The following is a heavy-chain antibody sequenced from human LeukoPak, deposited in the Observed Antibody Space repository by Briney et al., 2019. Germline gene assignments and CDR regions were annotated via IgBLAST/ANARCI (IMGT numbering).Heavy chain of an antibody. V-gene: IGHV1-18*04. D-gene: IGHD6-13*01. CDR1: GYSFTGYY. CDR3: ARVEQQLSYYYYYYMDV. J-gene: IGHJ6*03. Sequence: GASVKVSCKASGYSFTGYYMHWVRQAPGQGLEWMGWISAYNGNTNYAQKLQGRVTMTTDTSTSTAYMELSRLRSDDTAVYYCARVEQQLSYYYYYYMDVWGKGTTVTVSS. CDR2: ISAYNGNT.